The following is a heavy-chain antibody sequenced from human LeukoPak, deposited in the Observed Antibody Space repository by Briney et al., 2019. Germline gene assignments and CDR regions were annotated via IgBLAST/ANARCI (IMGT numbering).Heavy chain of an antibody. CDR3: ARWFGELNDY. D-gene: IGHD3-10*01. J-gene: IGHJ4*02. CDR2: ISSSSSTI. CDR1: GFTFSNYA. V-gene: IGHV3-48*02. Sequence: GGSLRLSCAVSGFTFSNYAMHWVRQAPGKGLEWVSYISSSSSTIYYADSVKGRFTISRDNAKNSLYLQMNSLRDEDTAVYYCARWFGELNDYWGQGTLVTVSS.